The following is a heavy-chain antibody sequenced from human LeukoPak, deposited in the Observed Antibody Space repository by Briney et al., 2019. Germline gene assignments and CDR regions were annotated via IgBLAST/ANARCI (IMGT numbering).Heavy chain of an antibody. V-gene: IGHV4-34*01. Sequence: PSETLSLTCAVSDGSISSGGYSWNWIRQPPGKGLEWIGEINHSGSTNYSPSLKSRVSISVDTSKNQFSLKLNSVTAADTAVYYCARGRYGGYAEYFQHWGQGTLVTVSS. CDR2: INHSGST. CDR3: ARGRYGGYAEYFQH. J-gene: IGHJ1*01. CDR1: DGSISSGGYS. D-gene: IGHD4-17*01.